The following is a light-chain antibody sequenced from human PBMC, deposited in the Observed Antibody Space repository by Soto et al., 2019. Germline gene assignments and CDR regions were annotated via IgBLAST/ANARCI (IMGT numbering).Light chain of an antibody. J-gene: IGLJ1*01. Sequence: QSVLAQPASVSGSPGQSITISCTGTSSDVGGYNYVSWYQQHPGKAPILMIYDVSNRPSGISNRFSGSKSGNTASLTISGLQAEDEADYYCSSKRGSTYVFGTGTKVTVL. CDR1: SSDVGGYNY. CDR2: DVS. CDR3: SSKRGSTYV. V-gene: IGLV2-14*03.